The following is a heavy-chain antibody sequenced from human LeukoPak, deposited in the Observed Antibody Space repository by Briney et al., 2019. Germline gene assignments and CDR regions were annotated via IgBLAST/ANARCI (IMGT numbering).Heavy chain of an antibody. CDR3: ARGAVTPHYYYYYMDV. CDR2: INTDGSST. V-gene: IGHV3-74*01. CDR1: GFTFSNYW. D-gene: IGHD4-11*01. Sequence: GGSLRLSCAASGFTFSNYWMLWVRQAPGKGLVWVSRINTDGSSTSYADSVKGRFTTSRDYAKNTLYLQMSSLRAEDTAVYYCARGAVTPHYYYYYMDVWGKGTTVTVSS. J-gene: IGHJ6*03.